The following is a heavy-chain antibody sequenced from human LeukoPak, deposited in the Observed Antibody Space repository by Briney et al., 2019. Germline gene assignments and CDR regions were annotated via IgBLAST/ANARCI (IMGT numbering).Heavy chain of an antibody. D-gene: IGHD3-22*01. V-gene: IGHV4-39*07. CDR2: IYYSGST. CDR3: ARDVYYYDSSGYSRFDY. CDR1: GGSISSSSYY. Sequence: SETLSLTCTVSGGSISSSSYYWGWIRQPPGKGLEWTGSIYYSGSTYYNPSLKSRVTMSVDTSKNQFSLKLSSVTAADTAVYYCARDVYYYDSSGYSRFDYWGQGTLVTVSS. J-gene: IGHJ4*02.